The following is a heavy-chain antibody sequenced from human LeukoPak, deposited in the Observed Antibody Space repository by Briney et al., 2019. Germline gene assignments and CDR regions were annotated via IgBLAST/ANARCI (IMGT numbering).Heavy chain of an antibody. CDR3: ARDRSGSYISYYMDV. J-gene: IGHJ6*03. CDR2: INPSGGST. CDR1: GYTFTSYY. Sequence: ASVKVSCKASGYTFTSYYMHWVRQAPGQGLEWMGIINPSGGSTSYAQKFQGRVTMTRDMSTSTVYMELSSLRSEDTAVYYCARDRSGSYISYYMDVWGKGTTVTVSS. V-gene: IGHV1-46*01. D-gene: IGHD1-26*01.